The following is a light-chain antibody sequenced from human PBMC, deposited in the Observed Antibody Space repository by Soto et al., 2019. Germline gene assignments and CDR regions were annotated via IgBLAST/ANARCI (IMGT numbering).Light chain of an antibody. J-gene: IGKJ5*01. CDR3: QQSYRTPIT. V-gene: IGKV3D-20*02. Sequence: EIVLTQSPCTLSLSPGERATLSCRASESVRSSYLAWYPQKPGQAPRLLIYDASNRATGVPARFSGSGSGTEFTLTISSRQPEDFATYYCQQSYRTPITFCQGTRLEIK. CDR2: DAS. CDR1: ESVRSSY.